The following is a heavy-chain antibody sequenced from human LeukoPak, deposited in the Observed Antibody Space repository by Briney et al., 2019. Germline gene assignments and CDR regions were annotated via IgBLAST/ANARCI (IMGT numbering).Heavy chain of an antibody. CDR3: ARQLYYYDSSGYYLANWFDP. D-gene: IGHD3-22*01. Sequence: SETLSLTCAVYGGSFSGYYWSWIRQPPGKGLEWIGSIYYSGSTYYNPSLKSRVTISVDTSKNQFSLKLSSVTAADTAVYYCARQLYYYDSSGYYLANWFDPWGQGTLVTVSS. J-gene: IGHJ5*02. V-gene: IGHV4-34*01. CDR1: GGSFSGYY. CDR2: IYYSGST.